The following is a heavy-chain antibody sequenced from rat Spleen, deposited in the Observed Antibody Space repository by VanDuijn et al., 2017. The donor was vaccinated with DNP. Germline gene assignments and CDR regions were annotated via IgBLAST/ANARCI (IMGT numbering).Heavy chain of an antibody. CDR1: GLTFSHSD. CDR2: ISTSGSRT. CDR3: ARHGRRVFDY. V-gene: IGHV5-25*01. J-gene: IGHJ2*01. D-gene: IGHD1-11*01. Sequence: EVQLVESGGGVVQPGRSMKLSCATSGLTFSHSDLAWVRQVPTKGLEWVAAISTSGSRTYYPDSVKGRFTISRDNAKSTLYLQMNSLRSEDMATYYCARHGRRVFDYWGQGVMVTVSS.